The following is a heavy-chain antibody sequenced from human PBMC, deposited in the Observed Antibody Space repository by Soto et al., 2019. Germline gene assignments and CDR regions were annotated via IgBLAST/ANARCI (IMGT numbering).Heavy chain of an antibody. Sequence: QITLKESGPTLVHPTQTLTLTCTFSGFSLSTSEVGVGWIRQPPGKALEWLALIFWNDDERYNPSLKSRLTITNDISKNQVVLTMTSMDPVDTATYYCAHSRVFDWFDPWGQGTLVTASS. CDR1: GFSLSTSEVG. CDR2: IFWNDDE. J-gene: IGHJ5*02. CDR3: AHSRVFDWFDP. V-gene: IGHV2-5*01. D-gene: IGHD6-13*01.